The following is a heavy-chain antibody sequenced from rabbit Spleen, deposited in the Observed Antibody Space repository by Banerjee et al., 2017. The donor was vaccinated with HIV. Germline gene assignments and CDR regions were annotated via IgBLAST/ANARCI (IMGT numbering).Heavy chain of an antibody. J-gene: IGHJ4*01. D-gene: IGHD1-1*01. CDR2: IYAGSSTST. V-gene: IGHV1S40*01. CDR3: ARDPAYASSSGYNIPSL. Sequence: QSLEESGGGLVKPGASLTLTCKASGFSFNSGYDMCWVRQAPGKGLEWIACIYAGSSTSTYYANWAKGRFTISKTSSTTVTLQMNSLTAADTATYFCARDPAYASSSGYNIPSLWGPGTLVTV. CDR1: GFSFNSGYD.